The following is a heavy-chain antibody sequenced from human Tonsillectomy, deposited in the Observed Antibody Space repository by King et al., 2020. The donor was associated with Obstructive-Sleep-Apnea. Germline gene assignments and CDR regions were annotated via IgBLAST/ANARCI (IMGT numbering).Heavy chain of an antibody. V-gene: IGHV3-23*04. D-gene: IGHD3-3*01. CDR2: ISASGGST. CDR1: GFTFSSYA. Sequence: VQLVESGGGLIQPGGSLRLSCAASGFTFSSYAMSWVRQAPGKGLEWVSAISASGGSTYSADSVKGRFTITIDNSKNTRYLQMNSLRAEDTAVYYCAKRLRFLEWLSFDYWGQGTLVTVSS. J-gene: IGHJ4*02. CDR3: AKRLRFLEWLSFDY.